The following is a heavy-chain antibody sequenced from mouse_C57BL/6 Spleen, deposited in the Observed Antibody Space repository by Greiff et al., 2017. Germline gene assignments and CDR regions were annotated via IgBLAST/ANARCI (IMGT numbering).Heavy chain of an antibody. J-gene: IGHJ2*01. CDR3: ASPTIVTLPYFDY. Sequence: QVQLQQSGPELVKPGASVKISCKAPGYAFSSSWMNWVKQRPGKGLEWIGRIYPGDGDTNYNGKFKGKATLTADKSSSTAYMQLSSLTSEDSAVYVCASPTIVTLPYFDYWGQGTTLTVSS. CDR1: GYAFSSSW. V-gene: IGHV1-82*01. D-gene: IGHD2-5*01. CDR2: IYPGDGDT.